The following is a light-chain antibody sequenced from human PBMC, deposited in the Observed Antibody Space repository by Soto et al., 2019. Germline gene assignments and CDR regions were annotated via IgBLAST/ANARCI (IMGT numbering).Light chain of an antibody. J-gene: IGLJ3*02. Sequence: QSALTQPASVSGSPGQSITISCTGTSSDDGSYSLVSWYQQHPGKAPKLMIYEVSKRPSGISNRFSGSKSGNTASLTISGLQAEDEADYYCCSYAGIRVFGGGTKLTVL. CDR1: SSDDGSYSL. CDR2: EVS. V-gene: IGLV2-23*02. CDR3: CSYAGIRV.